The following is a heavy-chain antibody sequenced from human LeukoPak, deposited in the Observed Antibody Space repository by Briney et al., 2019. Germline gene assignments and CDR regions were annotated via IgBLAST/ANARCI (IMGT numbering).Heavy chain of an antibody. V-gene: IGHV1-3*01. Sequence: ASVKVSCKASGYTFTSYAMHWVCQAPGQRLEWMGWINAGNGNTKYSQKFQGRVTITRDTSASTAYMELSSLRSEDTAVYYCASRTSSSWYFACFDYWGQGTLVTVPS. J-gene: IGHJ4*02. CDR2: INAGNGNT. D-gene: IGHD6-13*01. CDR1: GYTFTSYA. CDR3: ASRTSSSWYFACFDY.